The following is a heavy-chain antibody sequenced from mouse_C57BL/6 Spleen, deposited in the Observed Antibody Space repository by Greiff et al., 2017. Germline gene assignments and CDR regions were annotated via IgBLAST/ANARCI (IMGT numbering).Heavy chain of an antibody. J-gene: IGHJ2*01. V-gene: IGHV5-4*01. D-gene: IGHD1-1*01. Sequence: EVMLVESGGGLVKPGGSLKLSCAVSGFTFSSYAMSWVRQTPEKRLEWVATISDGGSYTYYPDNVKGRFTISRDNAKNNLYRQMSHLKSEDTAMYYCARELRGYFDYWGQGTTLTVSS. CDR3: ARELRGYFDY. CDR2: ISDGGSYT. CDR1: GFTFSSYA.